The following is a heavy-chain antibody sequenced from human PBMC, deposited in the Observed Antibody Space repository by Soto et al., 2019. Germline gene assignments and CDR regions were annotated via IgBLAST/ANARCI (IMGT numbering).Heavy chain of an antibody. J-gene: IGHJ4*02. V-gene: IGHV1-69*01. D-gene: IGHD3-22*01. Sequence: QVQLVQSGAEVKKPGSSVKISCKASGGTFSSYAISWVRQAPGQGLEWMGGIIPIFGTANYAQKFQGRVTITADESTSTAYMELSSLRSEDTAVYYCARNQVDGYYYDPHASQYWGQGTLVTVSS. CDR3: ARNQVDGYYYDPHASQY. CDR2: IIPIFGTA. CDR1: GGTFSSYA.